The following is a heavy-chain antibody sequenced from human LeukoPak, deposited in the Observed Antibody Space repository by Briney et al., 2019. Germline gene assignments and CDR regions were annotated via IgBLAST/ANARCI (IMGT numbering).Heavy chain of an antibody. V-gene: IGHV3-74*01. D-gene: IGHD2-2*01. J-gene: IGHJ4*02. Sequence: GGSLRLSCAASGFTFSSYWMHWVRQAPGKGLVWVSRINTDGSSTSYADSVKGRFTISRDNAKNTLYLQMNSLRAEDTAVYYCAKGGVVPAASFGYWGQGTLVTVSS. CDR2: INTDGSST. CDR1: GFTFSSYW. CDR3: AKGGVVPAASFGY.